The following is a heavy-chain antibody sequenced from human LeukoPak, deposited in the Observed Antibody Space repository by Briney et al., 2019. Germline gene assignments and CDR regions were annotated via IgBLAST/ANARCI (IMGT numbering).Heavy chain of an antibody. CDR2: ITTYNGNT. J-gene: IGHJ6*02. D-gene: IGHD3-10*01. CDR1: GYSFISYG. V-gene: IGHV1-18*01. Sequence: ASVKVSCKASGYSFISYGISWVRQAPRQGLEWMGWITTYNGNTNYAQKLQGRVTMTTDTSTSTAYMELRSLRSDDTAVYYCAREWRYYGSGSYSHYYYGMDVWGQGTTVTVSS. CDR3: AREWRYYGSGSYSHYYYGMDV.